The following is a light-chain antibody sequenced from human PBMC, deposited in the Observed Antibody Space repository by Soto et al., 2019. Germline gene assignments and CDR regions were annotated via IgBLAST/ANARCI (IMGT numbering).Light chain of an antibody. CDR2: EAS. Sequence: DIVLTQSPDTLSLSPGESATLSCRASQTVRSDYLAWYRQSPGQPPRLLLFEASNRAPGIPDRFSGSGSGTDFTLTIRRLEPEDFAVYYCQQYGTSSTFGQGTKVDIK. CDR1: QTVRSDY. V-gene: IGKV3-20*01. CDR3: QQYGTSST. J-gene: IGKJ1*01.